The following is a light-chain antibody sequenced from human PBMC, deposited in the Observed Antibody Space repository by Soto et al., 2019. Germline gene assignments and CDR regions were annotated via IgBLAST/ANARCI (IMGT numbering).Light chain of an antibody. Sequence: QSVLTQPASVSGSPGQSITTSCTGTSSDVGGYKYVSWYQQHPGKTPKLMIYEVSNRPSGVSNRFSGSKSGNTASLTISGLQAEDEADYYCSSYTGSNTRYVFGTGTKVTVL. CDR1: SSDVGGYKY. CDR3: SSYTGSNTRYV. CDR2: EVS. V-gene: IGLV2-14*01. J-gene: IGLJ1*01.